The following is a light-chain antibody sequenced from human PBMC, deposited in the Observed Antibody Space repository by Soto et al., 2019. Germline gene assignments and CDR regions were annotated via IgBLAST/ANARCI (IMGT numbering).Light chain of an antibody. CDR3: SSYTSSSTLSNWV. CDR1: SSDVGGYNY. V-gene: IGLV2-14*01. J-gene: IGLJ3*02. CDR2: EVS. Sequence: SALTQPASVSGSPGQSITISCTGTSSDVGGYNYVSWYQQHPGKAPKLMIYEVSNRPSGVSNRFSGSKSGNTASLTISGLQAEDEADYYCSSYTSSSTLSNWVFGGGTKLTVL.